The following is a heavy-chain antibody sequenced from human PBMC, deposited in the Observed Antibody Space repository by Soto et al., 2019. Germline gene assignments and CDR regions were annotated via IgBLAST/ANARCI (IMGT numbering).Heavy chain of an antibody. V-gene: IGHV3-74*01. D-gene: IGHD3-22*01. J-gene: IGHJ4*02. CDR2: INSDGSRT. CDR1: GFTFSSYW. CDR3: ARGDGDYYDGNGYLGRH. Sequence: EVQLVESGGGLVQPGGSLRLSCAASGFTFSSYWMHCVRQAPGKGLVWVSRINSDGSRTSYADSAKGRFTISRDNAKNTLYLQMNSLRAEDTAVYYCARGDGDYYDGNGYLGRHWGQGTLVTVSS.